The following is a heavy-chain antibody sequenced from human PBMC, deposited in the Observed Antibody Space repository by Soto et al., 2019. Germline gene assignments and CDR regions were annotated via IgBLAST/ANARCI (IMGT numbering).Heavy chain of an antibody. CDR3: AKSVIRSVQGHYYDSSGYYPLADY. D-gene: IGHD3-22*01. CDR2: ISYDGSNK. Sequence: PGGSLRLSCAASGFTFSSYAMHWVRQAPGKGLEWVAVISYDGSNKYYADSVKGRFTISRDNSKNTLYLQMNSLRAEDTAVYYCAKSVIRSVQGHYYDSSGYYPLADYWGQGTLVTVSS. V-gene: IGHV3-30-3*02. J-gene: IGHJ4*02. CDR1: GFTFSSYA.